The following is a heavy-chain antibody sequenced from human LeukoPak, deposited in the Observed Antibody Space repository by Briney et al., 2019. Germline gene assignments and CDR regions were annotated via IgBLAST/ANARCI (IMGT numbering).Heavy chain of an antibody. D-gene: IGHD5-24*01. CDR2: ISAYNSNT. CDR1: GYTFTSYG. V-gene: IGHV1-18*01. J-gene: IGHJ4*02. Sequence: ASVKVSCKASGYTFTSYGISWVRQAPGQGLEWMGWISAYNSNTNYAQKLQGRVTMTRDTSISTAYMELSRLRSDDTAVYYCARDITDGYNCYFDYWGQGTLVTVSS. CDR3: ARDITDGYNCYFDY.